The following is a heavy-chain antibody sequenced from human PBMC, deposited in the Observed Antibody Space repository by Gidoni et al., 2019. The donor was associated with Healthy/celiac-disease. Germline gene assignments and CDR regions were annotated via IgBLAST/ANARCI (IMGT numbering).Heavy chain of an antibody. D-gene: IGHD2-2*02. CDR2: IIPIFGIA. J-gene: IGHJ1*01. V-gene: IGHV1-69*04. CDR1: GGTFSSYA. CDR3: ARAGVSCSSTSCYTSGPKKTEYFQH. Sequence: QVQLVQSGAEVKKPGSSVKVSCKASGGTFSSYAISWVRQAPGQGLEWMGRIIPIFGIANYAQKFQGRVTITADKSTSTAYMELSSLRSEDTAVYYCARAGVSCSSTSCYTSGPKKTEYFQHWGQGTLVTVSS.